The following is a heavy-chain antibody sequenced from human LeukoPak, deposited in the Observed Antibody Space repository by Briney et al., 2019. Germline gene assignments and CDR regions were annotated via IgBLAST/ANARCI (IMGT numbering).Heavy chain of an antibody. J-gene: IGHJ4*02. CDR1: GFTFTNYA. CDR3: ARRYCTSTSCYNFDY. Sequence: GGSLRLCCAASGFTFTNYAINWVRQAAGKGLEWVSSISGSGGSAIYADSVKGRFTISRDNSKNTVRLQMNSLRADDTAVYFCARRYCTSTSCYNFDYWGQGTLVTVSS. D-gene: IGHD2-2*01. CDR2: ISGSGGSA. V-gene: IGHV3-23*01.